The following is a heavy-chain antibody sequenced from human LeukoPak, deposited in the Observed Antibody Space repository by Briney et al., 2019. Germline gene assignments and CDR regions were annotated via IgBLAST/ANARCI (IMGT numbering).Heavy chain of an antibody. D-gene: IGHD1-7*01. CDR3: ARDGTGSGFDY. CDR1: GFSFSSYG. V-gene: IGHV3-33*01. Sequence: GGSLRLSCAASGFSFSSYGMHWVRQAPGKGLEWVAVIWYDGSNKYYADSVKGRFTISRDNSKNTLYLQMNSLRAEDAAVYYCARDGTGSGFDYWGQGTLVTVSS. CDR2: IWYDGSNK. J-gene: IGHJ4*02.